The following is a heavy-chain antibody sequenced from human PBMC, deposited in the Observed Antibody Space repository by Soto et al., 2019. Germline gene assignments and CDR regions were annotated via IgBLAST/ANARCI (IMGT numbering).Heavy chain of an antibody. D-gene: IGHD3-10*01. V-gene: IGHV5-51*01. CDR1: GYSFTSYW. CDR3: ARHGLDYGSGSYYNVGYYYYGMDV. J-gene: IGHJ6*02. CDR2: IYPGDSDT. Sequence: GESLKISCKGSGYSFTSYWIGWVRQMPGKGLEWMGIIYPGDSDTRYSPSFQGQVTISADKSISTAYLQWSSLKASDTAMYYCARHGLDYGSGSYYNVGYYYYGMDVWGQGTTVTVPS.